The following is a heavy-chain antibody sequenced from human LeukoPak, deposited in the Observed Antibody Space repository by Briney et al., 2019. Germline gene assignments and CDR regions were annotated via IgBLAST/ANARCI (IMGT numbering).Heavy chain of an antibody. D-gene: IGHD2-15*01. CDR2: IKPDGSEK. V-gene: IGHV3-7*05. Sequence: PGGSLRLSCAASGFTFSSYWMSWVRQAPGKGLEWVANIKPDGSEKYYVDSVKGRFTISRDNANNSLYLQMSSLRAEDTAVYYCARDPTLFAATEDYWGQGTLVSVSS. CDR1: GFTFSSYW. CDR3: ARDPTLFAATEDY. J-gene: IGHJ4*02.